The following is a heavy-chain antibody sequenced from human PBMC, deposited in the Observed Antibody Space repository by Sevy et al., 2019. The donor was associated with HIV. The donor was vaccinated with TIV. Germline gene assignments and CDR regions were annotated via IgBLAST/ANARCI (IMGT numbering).Heavy chain of an antibody. J-gene: IGHJ4*02. CDR1: GFTFSSYG. D-gene: IGHD4-17*01. Sequence: GGSPRLSCAASGFTFSSYGMHWVRQAPGKGLEWVAVISYDGSNKYYADSVKGRFTISRDNSKNTLYLQMNSLRAEDTAVYYCAKGGRTVINYFDYWGQGTLVTVSS. CDR2: ISYDGSNK. CDR3: AKGGRTVINYFDY. V-gene: IGHV3-30*18.